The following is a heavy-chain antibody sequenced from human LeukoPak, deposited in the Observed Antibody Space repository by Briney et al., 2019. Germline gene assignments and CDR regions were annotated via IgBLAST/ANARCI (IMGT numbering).Heavy chain of an antibody. CDR2: IYYSEST. CDR3: ARRWFGESYPNLNLDY. J-gene: IGHJ4*02. V-gene: IGHV4-39*01. Sequence: SETLSLTCSVSGGSISSSSYYWGWIRQPPGKGLEWIGSIYYSESTYYNPSRKSRHTISVYTAKNQFSRNLLSVTAADTDVYYCARRWFGESYPNLNLDYWGQGTLVTVSS. D-gene: IGHD3-10*01. CDR1: GGSISSSSYY.